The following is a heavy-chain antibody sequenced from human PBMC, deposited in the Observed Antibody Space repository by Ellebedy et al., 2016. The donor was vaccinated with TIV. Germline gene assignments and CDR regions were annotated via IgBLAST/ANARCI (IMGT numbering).Heavy chain of an antibody. CDR2: IFPMLRTT. CDR3: ARGSPHIPQYYFDY. D-gene: IGHD2-21*01. J-gene: IGHJ4*02. CDR1: GGASLIYS. V-gene: IGHV1-69*13. Sequence: SVKVSCXASGGASLIYSISWVRQVPGQGLEWMGAIFPMLRTTNYAQSFQGRATITADESTSTAYMELSSLRPDDTAMYYCARGSPHIPQYYFDYWGQGTLVTVSS.